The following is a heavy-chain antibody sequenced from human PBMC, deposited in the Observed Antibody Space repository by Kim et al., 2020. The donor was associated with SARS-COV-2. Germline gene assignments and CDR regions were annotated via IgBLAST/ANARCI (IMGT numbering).Heavy chain of an antibody. CDR3: ATFFVAKLYCYYLVV. CDR2: ISGDGGGT. V-gene: IGHV3-23*01. CDR1: GFTFSSNG. Sequence: GGSLRLSCAPSGFTFSSNGMSWVRKTQGKGMEWVATISGDGGGTYYVDFVKGRLTISRDNSKNTLYLQMSSLRAEDTAVDYCATFFVAKLYCYYLVVW. J-gene: IGHJ6*03. D-gene: IGHD3-3*02.